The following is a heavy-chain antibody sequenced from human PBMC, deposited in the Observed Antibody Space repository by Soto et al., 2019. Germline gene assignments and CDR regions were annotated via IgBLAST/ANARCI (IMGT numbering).Heavy chain of an antibody. CDR3: ARLFYGGNLGWYFDL. J-gene: IGHJ2*01. CDR2: IYYSGST. CDR1: DVYSVDYY. V-gene: IGHV4-59*01. D-gene: IGHD4-17*01. Sequence: SETLSLSNSVADVYSVDYYWSWIRKNTGKGLEWIGYIYYSGSTNYNPSLKSRVTISVDTSKNQFSLKLSSVTAADTAVYYCARLFYGGNLGWYFDLWGRGTLVTVSS.